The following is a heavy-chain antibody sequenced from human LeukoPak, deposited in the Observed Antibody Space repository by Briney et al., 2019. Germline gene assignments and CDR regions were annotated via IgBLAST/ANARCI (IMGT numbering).Heavy chain of an antibody. V-gene: IGHV3-48*01. CDR3: ARSGYRYGADAFDV. CDR1: GFTFSSYS. CDR2: ISSSSTTI. D-gene: IGHD5-18*01. J-gene: IGHJ3*01. Sequence: GGSLRLSCAASGFTFSSYSMMWVRQAPGKGLEWVSYISSSSTTIHYADSVKGRFTISRDNAKNSVYLQMNSLRAEDTAVYYCARSGYRYGADAFDVWGQGTMVTVSS.